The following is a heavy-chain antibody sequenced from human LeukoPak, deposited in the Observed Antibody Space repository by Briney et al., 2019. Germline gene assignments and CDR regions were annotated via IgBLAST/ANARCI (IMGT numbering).Heavy chain of an antibody. CDR1: GYTFTGYY. CDR3: ARGGYDSSGYPLVFDY. V-gene: IGHV1-2*02. Sequence: ASVKVSCKASGYTFTGYYMHWVRQAPGQGLEWMGWINPNSGGTNYAQKFQGRVTMTRDTSISTVYMELSRLRSDDTAVYYCARGGYDSSGYPLVFDYWGQGTLVTVSS. J-gene: IGHJ4*02. D-gene: IGHD3-22*01. CDR2: INPNSGGT.